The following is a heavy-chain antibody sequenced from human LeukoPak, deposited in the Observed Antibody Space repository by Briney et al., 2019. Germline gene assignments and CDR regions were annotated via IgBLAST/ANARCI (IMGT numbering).Heavy chain of an antibody. CDR3: AREPTAMIL. V-gene: IGHV3-21*01. J-gene: IGHJ4*02. Sequence: NSGGSLRFSCAASGFTFSSYSMNWVRQTPVKGLEWVSSISSSSTYIYYADSVKGRFTISRDNAKNSLYLQMNSLRAEDTAVYYCAREPTAMILWGQGTLVTVSS. D-gene: IGHD5-18*01. CDR2: ISSSSTYI. CDR1: GFTFSSYS.